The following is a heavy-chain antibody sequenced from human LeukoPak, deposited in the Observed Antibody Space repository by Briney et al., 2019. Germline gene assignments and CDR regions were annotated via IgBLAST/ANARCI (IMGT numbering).Heavy chain of an antibody. CDR2: ISWNSGSI. D-gene: IGHD2-21*02. CDR3: AKACGGACSDAFDI. J-gene: IGHJ3*02. Sequence: GGSLRLSCATSGFIFDDYAMHWVRQAPGKGLEWVSGISWNSGSIGYADSVKGRFTISRDNAKNSLYLQMNSLRAEDMALYYCAKACGGACSDAFDIWGQGTMVTVSS. V-gene: IGHV3-9*03. CDR1: GFIFDDYA.